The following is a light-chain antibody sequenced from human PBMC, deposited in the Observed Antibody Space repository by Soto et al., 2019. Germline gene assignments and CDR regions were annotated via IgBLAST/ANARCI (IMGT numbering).Light chain of an antibody. Sequence: DIQLTQSPSFLSASVGDRVTSTCRASHGISSYLAWYQQKPGKAPKLLIYAASTLQSGVPSRFSGSGSGTEFTLTISSLQPEDFATYYCQQLNSYPYTFGQGTKLEIK. CDR2: AAS. J-gene: IGKJ2*01. CDR1: HGISSY. V-gene: IGKV1-9*01. CDR3: QQLNSYPYT.